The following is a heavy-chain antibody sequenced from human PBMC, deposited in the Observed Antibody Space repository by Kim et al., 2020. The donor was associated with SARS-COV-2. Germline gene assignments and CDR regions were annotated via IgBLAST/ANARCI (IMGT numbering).Heavy chain of an antibody. CDR3: ARDRGTWTFDY. D-gene: IGHD5-12*01. Sequence: TYHADSVKGRVTISRDNSKNTLYLQMNSLRAEYTAVYYCARDRGTWTFDYXGQGTLVTVSS. J-gene: IGHJ4*02. CDR2: T. V-gene: IGHV3-53*01.